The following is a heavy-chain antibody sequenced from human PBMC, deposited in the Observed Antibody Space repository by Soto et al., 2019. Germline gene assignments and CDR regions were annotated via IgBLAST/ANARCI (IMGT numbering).Heavy chain of an antibody. CDR3: AKDSDRDFWSGYYSYFDY. CDR1: GFTFSSYA. CDR2: ISGSGGST. D-gene: IGHD3-3*01. J-gene: IGHJ4*02. V-gene: IGHV3-23*01. Sequence: LRLSCAASGFTFSSYAMSWVRQAPGKGLEWVSAISGSGGSTYYADSVKGRFTISRDNSKNTLYLQMNSLRAEDTAVYYCAKDSDRDFWSGYYSYFDYWGQGTLVTVSS.